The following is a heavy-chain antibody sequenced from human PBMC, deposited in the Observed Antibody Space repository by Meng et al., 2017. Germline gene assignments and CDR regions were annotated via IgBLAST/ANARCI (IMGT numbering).Heavy chain of an antibody. D-gene: IGHD4-23*01. CDR2: IIPIFGTA. V-gene: IGHV1-69*06. CDR3: ARGVGYGGNSLYFDY. Sequence: VQLGQSEAQVKRPGSSVKVSCKASGGTFSSYAISWVRQAPGQGLEWMGGIIPIFGTANYAQKFQGRVTITADKSTSTAYMELSSLRSEDTAVYYCARGVGYGGNSLYFDYWGQGTLVTVSS. J-gene: IGHJ4*02. CDR1: GGTFSSYA.